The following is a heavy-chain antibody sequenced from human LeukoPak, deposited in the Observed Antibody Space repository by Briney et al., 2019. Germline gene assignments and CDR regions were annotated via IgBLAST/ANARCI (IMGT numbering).Heavy chain of an antibody. J-gene: IGHJ4*03. D-gene: IGHD5-24*01. V-gene: IGHV4-34*01. CDR2: IEHRGDT. CDR3: ARGATISETGYFDF. CDR1: GGSFSRYY. Sequence: SETLSLTCAVYGGSFSRYYWSWIRQSAGKGLEWIAEIEHRGDTNYNPSVKSRVTISVDTSKNQFSLKVRSLSAADTAVYYCARGATISETGYFDFWGQGTLVTVSS.